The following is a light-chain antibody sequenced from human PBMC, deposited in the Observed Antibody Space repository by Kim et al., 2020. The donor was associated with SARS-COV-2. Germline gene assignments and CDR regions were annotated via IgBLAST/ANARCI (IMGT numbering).Light chain of an antibody. CDR3: AAWDGSLNGRV. J-gene: IGLJ3*02. CDR2: STN. CDR1: SSDVGSYS. Sequence: GGGVTGSWCGRSSDVGSYSVAGYQEFTGTAPKLLIYSTNQRPSGVPDRFSGSKSGTSASLAISGLQSEDEADYYCAAWDGSLNGRVFGGGTKLTVL. V-gene: IGLV1-44*01.